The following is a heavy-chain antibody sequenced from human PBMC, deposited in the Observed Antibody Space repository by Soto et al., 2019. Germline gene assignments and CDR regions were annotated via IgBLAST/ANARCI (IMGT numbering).Heavy chain of an antibody. CDR1: GFTFSSYS. V-gene: IGHV3-48*02. D-gene: IGHD2-21*01. J-gene: IGHJ6*02. CDR3: ARVVKQPAYYYYYGMDV. CDR2: ISSSSSTI. Sequence: PGGSLRLSCAASGFTFSSYSMNWVRQAPGKGLEWVSYISSSSSTIYYADSVKGRFTISRDNAKNSLYLQMNSLRDEDTAVYYCARVVKQPAYYYYYGMDVWGQGTTVTVSS.